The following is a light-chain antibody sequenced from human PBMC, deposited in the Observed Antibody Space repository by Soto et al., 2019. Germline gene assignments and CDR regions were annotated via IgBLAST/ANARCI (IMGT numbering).Light chain of an antibody. J-gene: IGKJ1*01. CDR1: QSVSSK. CDR3: EQYSYWWT. V-gene: IGKV3-15*01. CDR2: GAS. Sequence: EIVMTQSPATLSVSPGERATLSCRASQSVSSKLAWFQQKAGQGPRLLIYGASTRATGIPARCSGSGYGTDFTLTISSLQSEDFAVYFCEQYSYWWTFGQGTKVEVK.